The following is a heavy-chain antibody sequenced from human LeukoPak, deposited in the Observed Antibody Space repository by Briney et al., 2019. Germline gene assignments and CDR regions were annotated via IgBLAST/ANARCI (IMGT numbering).Heavy chain of an antibody. CDR1: GFTFSSYG. CDR2: ISYDGSNK. CDR3: AKDPFPLRLRYYFDY. Sequence: PGGSLRLSCAASGFTFSSYGMHWVRQAPGKGLEWVAVISYDGSNKYYADSVKGRFTISRDNSKNTLYLQMNSLRAEDTAVYYCAKDPFPLRLRYYFDYWGQGTLVTVSS. V-gene: IGHV3-30*18. D-gene: IGHD5/OR15-5a*01. J-gene: IGHJ4*02.